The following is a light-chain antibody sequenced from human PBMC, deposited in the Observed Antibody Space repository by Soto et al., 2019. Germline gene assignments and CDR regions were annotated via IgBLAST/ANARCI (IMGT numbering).Light chain of an antibody. V-gene: IGKV3-20*01. Sequence: EIVLAQSPGTLSLSPGERATLSCRASQTLSSSYLAWYQQKPGQAPRLLIYAASSRATGIPDRFSGSGSGTDFTLTISRLEPEDFAMFYCQQYGSSPWTVGQGTKVEVK. CDR1: QTLSSSY. CDR2: AAS. J-gene: IGKJ1*01. CDR3: QQYGSSPWT.